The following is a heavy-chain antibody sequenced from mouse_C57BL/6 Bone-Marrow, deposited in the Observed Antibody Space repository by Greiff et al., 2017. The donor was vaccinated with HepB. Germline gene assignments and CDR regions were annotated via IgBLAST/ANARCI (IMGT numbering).Heavy chain of an antibody. Sequence: EVQVVESGPGLVKPSQSLSLTCSVTGYSITSGYYWNWIRQFPGNKLEWMGYISYDGSNNYNPSLKNRISITRDTSKNQFFLKLNSVTTEDTATYYCAREVYYYGSSYDYFDYWGQGTTLTVSS. V-gene: IGHV3-6*01. CDR3: AREVYYYGSSYDYFDY. CDR2: ISYDGSN. J-gene: IGHJ2*01. CDR1: GYSITSGYY. D-gene: IGHD1-1*01.